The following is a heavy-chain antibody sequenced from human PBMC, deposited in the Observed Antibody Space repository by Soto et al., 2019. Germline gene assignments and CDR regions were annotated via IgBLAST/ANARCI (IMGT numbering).Heavy chain of an antibody. Sequence: QLQLQESGPGLVKPSETLSLTCTVSGGSISSSSYYWGWIRQPPGKGLEWIGSIYYSGSTYYNPSLKSRVTISVDTSKNQFSLKLSSVTAADTAVYYCARTKTHSSYPTPFDYWGQGTLVTVSS. CDR1: GGSISSSSYY. V-gene: IGHV4-39*01. CDR3: ARTKTHSSYPTPFDY. CDR2: IYYSGST. J-gene: IGHJ4*02. D-gene: IGHD6-6*01.